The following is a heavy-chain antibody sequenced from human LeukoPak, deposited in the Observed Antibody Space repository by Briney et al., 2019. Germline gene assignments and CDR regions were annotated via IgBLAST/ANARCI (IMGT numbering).Heavy chain of an antibody. CDR3: ARDTYYYDSSGYMIDY. Sequence: GGSLRLSCAASGFTFSSYAMHWVRQAPGKGLEWVAVISYDGSNKYYADSVKGRFTISRDNSKNTLYLQMNSLRAEDTAVYYCARDTYYYDSSGYMIDYWDQGTLVTVSS. D-gene: IGHD3-22*01. J-gene: IGHJ4*02. CDR1: GFTFSSYA. CDR2: ISYDGSNK. V-gene: IGHV3-30-3*01.